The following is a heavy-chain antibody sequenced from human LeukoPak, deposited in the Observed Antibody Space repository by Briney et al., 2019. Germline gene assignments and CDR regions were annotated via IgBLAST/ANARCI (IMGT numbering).Heavy chain of an antibody. CDR3: ARDWPYCGGDPCAFDI. V-gene: IGHV4-34*01. CDR1: GGSFSGYY. CDR2: INHSGST. J-gene: IGHJ3*02. D-gene: IGHD2-21*02. Sequence: NPSETLSLTCAVYGGSFSGYYWSWIRQPPGKGLEWIGEINHSGSTNYNPSLKSRVTISVDTSKNQFSLKLSSVTAADTAVYYCARDWPYCGGDPCAFDIWGQGTMVTVSS.